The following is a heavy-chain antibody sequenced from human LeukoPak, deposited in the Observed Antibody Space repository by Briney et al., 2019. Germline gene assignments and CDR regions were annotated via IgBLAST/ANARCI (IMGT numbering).Heavy chain of an antibody. D-gene: IGHD2-15*01. CDR3: AGYCSGGGCYSAY. V-gene: IGHV4-59*08. CDR2: IYYSGST. CDR1: GGSISSYY. J-gene: IGHJ4*02. Sequence: SETLSLTCTVSGGSISSYYWSWIRQPPGKGLEWIGYIYYSGSTNYNPSLKSRVTISVDTSKNQFSLKLSSVTATDTAVYYCAGYCSGGGCYSAYWGRGTLVTVSS.